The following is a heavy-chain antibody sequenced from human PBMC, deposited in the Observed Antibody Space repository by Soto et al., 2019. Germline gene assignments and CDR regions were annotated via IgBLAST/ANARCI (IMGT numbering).Heavy chain of an antibody. D-gene: IGHD2-15*01. CDR2: VRGDNGHT. CDR3: ARALGYCRSGTCYREWFDP. Sequence: QVQLVQSGAEVKKPGASVKVSCKASGYTFTTHGISWVRQVPGQGLEWMGWVRGDNGHTNYAQSLQGRATMTTDTSTNTAYMELRSLRSDDTAVYYCARALGYCRSGTCYREWFDPWGQGTLVTVSS. J-gene: IGHJ5*02. V-gene: IGHV1-18*01. CDR1: GYTFTTHG.